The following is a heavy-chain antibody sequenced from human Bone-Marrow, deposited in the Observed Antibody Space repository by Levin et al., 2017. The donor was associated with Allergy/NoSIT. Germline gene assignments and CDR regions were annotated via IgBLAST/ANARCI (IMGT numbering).Heavy chain of an antibody. CDR1: GGSISNYF. J-gene: IGHJ4*01. D-gene: IGHD3-10*01. CDR2: INDSGTT. V-gene: IGHV4-59*08. CDR3: ARSRVTMVRGVLMTLFYFDY. Sequence: SGGSLRLSCTVSGGSISNYFWSWIRQPPGKGLEWIGYINDSGTTNYNPSLKSRVSMSGDSSRNQFSLKLSSVTAADTAVYYCARSRVTMVRGVLMTLFYFDYWGQGTLVTVSS.